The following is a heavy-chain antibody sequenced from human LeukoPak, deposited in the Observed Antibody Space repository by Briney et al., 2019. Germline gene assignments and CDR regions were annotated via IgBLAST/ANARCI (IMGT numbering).Heavy chain of an antibody. J-gene: IGHJ6*03. V-gene: IGHV1-8*01. CDR1: GYTFTSYD. D-gene: IGHD1-7*01. CDR2: MNPNSGNT. CDR3: ARIGTTRRWGYYYYYMDV. Sequence: ASVKVSCKASGYTFTSYDINWVRQATGQGLEWMGWMNPNSGNTGYAQKFQGRVAMTRNTSISTAYMELSSLRSEDTAVYYCARIGTTRRWGYYYYYMDVRGKGTTVTVSS.